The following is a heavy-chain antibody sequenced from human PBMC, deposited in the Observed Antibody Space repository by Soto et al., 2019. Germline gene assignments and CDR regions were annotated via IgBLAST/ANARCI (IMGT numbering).Heavy chain of an antibody. D-gene: IGHD2-8*01. CDR2: ISGSGDRT. CDR3: ARRGPCTYFDY. V-gene: IGHV3-23*01. CDR1: GFTFSSYA. J-gene: IGHJ4*02. Sequence: EVQLLDSGGGLVQPGGSLRLSCAASGFTFSSYAMNWVRQAPGKGLEWVSVISGSGDRTYYADSVKGRFTISRDNSKNTLYLQMNSLRTEDTAVYYGARRGPCTYFDYLGQGTLVTVSS.